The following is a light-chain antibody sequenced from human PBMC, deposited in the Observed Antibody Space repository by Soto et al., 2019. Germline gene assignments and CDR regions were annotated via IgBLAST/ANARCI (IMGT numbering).Light chain of an antibody. Sequence: DIQMTPSPSSLSASVGDRVTITCRASQSISSYLNWYQQKPGKAPKLLIYAASSLQSGVPSRFSGSGSGTDFIFTISSLQPEDFATYYCQQSYSTPPTFGQGAKVDIK. V-gene: IGKV1-39*01. CDR1: QSISSY. CDR2: AAS. CDR3: QQSYSTPPT. J-gene: IGKJ1*01.